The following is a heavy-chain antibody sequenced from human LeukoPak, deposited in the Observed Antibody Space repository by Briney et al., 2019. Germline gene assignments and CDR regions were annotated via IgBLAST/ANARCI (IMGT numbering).Heavy chain of an antibody. D-gene: IGHD4-17*01. CDR1: GGSISSYY. CDR3: ARGTVTTGFGP. V-gene: IGHV4-59*06. Sequence: SETLSLTCTVSGGSISSYYWSWIRQHPGKGLEWIGYIYYSGSTYYNPSLKSRVTISVDTSKNQFSLKLSSVTAAGTAVYYCARGTVTTGFGPWGQGTLVTVSS. J-gene: IGHJ5*02. CDR2: IYYSGST.